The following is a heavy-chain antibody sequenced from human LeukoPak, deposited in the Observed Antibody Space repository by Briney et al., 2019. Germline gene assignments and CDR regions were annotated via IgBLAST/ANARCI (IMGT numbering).Heavy chain of an antibody. CDR1: GGSFSGYC. V-gene: IGHV4-34*01. Sequence: SETLSLTCAVYGGSFSGYCWSWIRQPPGKGPEWIGEINHSGSTNYNPSLKSRVTISVDTSKNQFSLKLSSVTAADTAVYYCARPMTTVTADAFDIWGQGTMVTVSS. J-gene: IGHJ3*02. CDR2: INHSGST. CDR3: ARPMTTVTADAFDI. D-gene: IGHD4-11*01.